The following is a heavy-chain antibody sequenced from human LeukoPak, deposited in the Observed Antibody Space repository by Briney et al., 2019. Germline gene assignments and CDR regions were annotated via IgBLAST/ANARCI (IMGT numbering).Heavy chain of an antibody. V-gene: IGHV1-2*02. CDR1: GYTFTSYY. D-gene: IGHD6-13*01. Sequence: ASVKVSCKASGYTFTSYYMHWVRQAPGQGLEWMGWINPNSGGTNYAQKFQGRVTMTTDTSTSTAYMELRSLRSDDTAVYYCARLSGYDEYPDYWGQGTLVTVSS. CDR2: INPNSGGT. CDR3: ARLSGYDEYPDY. J-gene: IGHJ4*02.